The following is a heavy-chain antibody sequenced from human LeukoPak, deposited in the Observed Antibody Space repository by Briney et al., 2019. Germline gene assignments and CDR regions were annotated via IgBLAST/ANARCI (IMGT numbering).Heavy chain of an antibody. D-gene: IGHD2-8*02. Sequence: GGSLTLSCAASGFTFSSYEMNWVRQAPGKGLEWVAVIWYDGSTEHYTDSVKGRFTISRDNSKNTLYLQMNGLRAEDTAVYYCARDVLVNRGGFDPWGQGTLVTVSS. J-gene: IGHJ5*02. CDR1: GFTFSSYE. V-gene: IGHV3-33*08. CDR2: IWYDGSTE. CDR3: ARDVLVNRGGFDP.